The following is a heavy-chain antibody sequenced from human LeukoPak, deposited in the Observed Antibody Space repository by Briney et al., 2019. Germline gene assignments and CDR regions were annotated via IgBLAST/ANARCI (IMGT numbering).Heavy chain of an antibody. CDR1: GFTFSSYA. J-gene: IGHJ4*02. CDR2: IRSQIYGGTP. CDR3: TRDQTPYY. V-gene: IGHV3-49*04. Sequence: GGSLRLSCAASGFTFSSYAMHWVRQAPGKGLEWVGFIRSQIYGGTPEYAASVKGRFTISRDDSEGVAYLQMNSLKTEDTAVYYCTRDQTPYYWGQGALVTVSS.